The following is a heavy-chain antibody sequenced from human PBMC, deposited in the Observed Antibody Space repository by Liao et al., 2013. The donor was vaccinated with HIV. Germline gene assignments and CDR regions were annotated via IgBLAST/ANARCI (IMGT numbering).Heavy chain of an antibody. J-gene: IGHJ4*02. CDR1: GTSIRGYS. D-gene: IGHD2-15*01. CDR2: VSASGST. Sequence: QVQLQESGPGLVKPSETLSLTCTVSGTSIRGYSWTWIRQPAGKGLEWIGHVSASGSTNYNPSLKSRVTMSVDTSKNQFSLHLSSVTPADTAVYYCATEDTSTYFFDYWGQGALVAVSS. V-gene: IGHV4-4*07. CDR3: ATEDTSTYFFDY.